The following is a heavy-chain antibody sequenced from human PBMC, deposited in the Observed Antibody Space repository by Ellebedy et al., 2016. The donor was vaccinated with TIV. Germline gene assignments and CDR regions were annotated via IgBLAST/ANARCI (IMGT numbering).Heavy chain of an antibody. Sequence: GGSLRLSCAASGFTFSSYGIHWVRQAPGKGLEWVAVVSYDGASKYYADSVKGRFTISRDNSKSTLYLQMNSLRAEDTAVYYCARDLDDSSGYYYPMIDYWGQGTRVTVSS. CDR3: ARDLDDSSGYYYPMIDY. CDR1: GFTFSSYG. CDR2: VSYDGASK. V-gene: IGHV3-30*03. J-gene: IGHJ4*02. D-gene: IGHD3-22*01.